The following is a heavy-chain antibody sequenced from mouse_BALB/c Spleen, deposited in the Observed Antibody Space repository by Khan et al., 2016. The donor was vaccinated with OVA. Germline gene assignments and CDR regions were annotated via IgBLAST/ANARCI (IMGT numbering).Heavy chain of an antibody. D-gene: IGHD2-3*01. CDR3: WLLL. V-gene: IGHV6-6*02. CDR1: GFTFSNYW. Sequence: EVKLEESGGGLVQPGGSMKLSCVASGFTFSNYWMNWVRQSPEKGLEWVAEIRLKSDDYVTNYAESVKGRFTISRADSKSSVYLQMNNVRAEDTGIYYCWLLLWGQGTTLTVSS. J-gene: IGHJ2*01. CDR2: IRLKSDDYVT.